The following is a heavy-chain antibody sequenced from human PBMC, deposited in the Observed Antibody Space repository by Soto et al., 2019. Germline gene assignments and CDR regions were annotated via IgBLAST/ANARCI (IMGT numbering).Heavy chain of an antibody. CDR1: GDSVSSNSAT. Sequence: SQTISLSCAISGDSVSSNSATWYWIRQSPSRGLEWLGRTYYRSKWYNDYAVSVKGRITINPDTSNNQLSLQLNSVTPDDTAVYYCARLIGNSWLDSWGQGTLVTVSS. J-gene: IGHJ5*01. CDR2: TYYRSKWYN. CDR3: ARLIGNSWLDS. D-gene: IGHD2-8*01. V-gene: IGHV6-1*01.